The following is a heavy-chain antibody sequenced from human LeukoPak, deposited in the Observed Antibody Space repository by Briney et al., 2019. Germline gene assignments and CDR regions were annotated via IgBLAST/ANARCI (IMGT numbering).Heavy chain of an antibody. CDR1: GYSFTSYW. Sequence: GESLKISCKGSGYSFTSYWIGWVRQMPGKGLEWMGIIYSGDSDTRYSPSFQGQVTISADKSISTAYLQRSSLKASDTAMYYCARRDDCYSCGIDPWGQGTLVTVSS. J-gene: IGHJ5*02. V-gene: IGHV5-51*01. CDR3: ARRDDCYSCGIDP. CDR2: IYSGDSDT. D-gene: IGHD2-21*02.